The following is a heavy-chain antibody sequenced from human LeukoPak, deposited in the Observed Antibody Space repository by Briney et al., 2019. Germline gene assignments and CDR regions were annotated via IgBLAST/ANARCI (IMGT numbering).Heavy chain of an antibody. J-gene: IGHJ4*02. CDR2: MNPNSGNT. Sequence: ASVKVSCKASGYTFTSYDINWVRQATGQGLEWMGWMNPNSGNTGYAQKFQGRVTITRNTSISTAYMELSSLRSDDTAVYYCARWDSSRFPDYWGQGTLVTVSS. V-gene: IGHV1-8*03. CDR3: ARWDSSRFPDY. D-gene: IGHD6-19*01. CDR1: GYTFTSYD.